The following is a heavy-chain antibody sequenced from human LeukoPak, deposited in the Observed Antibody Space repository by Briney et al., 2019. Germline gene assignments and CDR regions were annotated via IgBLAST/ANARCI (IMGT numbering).Heavy chain of an antibody. Sequence: GGSLRLSWVTSGFTFSSHWMSWVRQAPGKGLEWVGNTREDGSEKYYTDSLKGRFTIFRDNAKNSLFLQMNNLRAEDTAVCYCVRETQSGVTDFDNWGQGTLVTVSS. CDR2: TREDGSEK. V-gene: IGHV3-7*01. CDR3: VRETQSGVTDFDN. J-gene: IGHJ4*02. CDR1: GFTFSSHW. D-gene: IGHD2-8*01.